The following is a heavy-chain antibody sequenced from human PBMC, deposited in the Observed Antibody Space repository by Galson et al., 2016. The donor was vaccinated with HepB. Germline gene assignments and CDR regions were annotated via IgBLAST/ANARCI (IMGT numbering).Heavy chain of an antibody. CDR3: AKDHGNRWLNNWFDP. J-gene: IGHJ5*02. CDR2: MSHDGSHI. V-gene: IGHV3-30*18. CDR1: GFNHRNHG. D-gene: IGHD6-19*01. Sequence: LRLPFADSGFNHRNHGMHCIRQAPGKGLEWVAVMSHDGSHIFYVDSVKGRFSISRDNSKNTLYLQMNSLRDEDTAVYYCAKDHGNRWLNNWFDPRGQGTLVTVSS.